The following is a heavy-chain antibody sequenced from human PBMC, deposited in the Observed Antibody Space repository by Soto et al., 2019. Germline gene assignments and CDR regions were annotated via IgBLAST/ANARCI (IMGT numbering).Heavy chain of an antibody. J-gene: IGHJ6*02. Sequence: ASVKVSCKASGGTFSSYAISWVRQAPGQGLEWMGGIIPIFGTANYAQKFQGRVTITADESTSTAYMELSSLRSEDTAVYYCAIAARLYYYYYGMDVWGQGTTVTVSS. CDR2: IIPIFGTA. CDR3: AIAARLYYYYYGMDV. D-gene: IGHD6-6*01. CDR1: GGTFSSYA. V-gene: IGHV1-69*13.